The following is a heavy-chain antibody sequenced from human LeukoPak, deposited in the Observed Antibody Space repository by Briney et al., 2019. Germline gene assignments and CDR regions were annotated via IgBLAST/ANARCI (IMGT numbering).Heavy chain of an antibody. V-gene: IGHV3-48*01. J-gene: IGHJ6*04. CDR3: ARVSSYYYGSGSYPWDV. Sequence: GGSLRLSCAASGFTFSSYSMNWARQAPGKGPERVSYISSSSSTIYYADSVKGRFTISRDNAKNSLYLQMNSLRAEDTAVYYCARVSSYYYGSGSYPWDVWGKGTTVTVSS. CDR1: GFTFSSYS. CDR2: ISSSSSTI. D-gene: IGHD3-10*01.